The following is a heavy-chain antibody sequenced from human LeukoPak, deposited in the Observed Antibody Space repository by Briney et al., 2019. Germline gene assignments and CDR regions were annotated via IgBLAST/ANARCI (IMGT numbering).Heavy chain of an antibody. CDR3: ARTHAYDILTGYYNRYFDY. J-gene: IGHJ4*02. Sequence: GASVKVSCKASGYTFTSYGISWVRQAPGQGLEWMGSISAYNGNTNYAQKLQGRVTMTTDTSTSTAYMELRSLRSDDTAVYYCARTHAYDILTGYYNRYFDYWGQGTLVTVSS. D-gene: IGHD3-9*01. CDR2: ISAYNGNT. CDR1: GYTFTSYG. V-gene: IGHV1-18*04.